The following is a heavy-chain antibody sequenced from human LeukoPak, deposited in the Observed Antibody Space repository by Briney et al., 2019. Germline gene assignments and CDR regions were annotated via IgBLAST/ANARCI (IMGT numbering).Heavy chain of an antibody. CDR1: GGSFSGYY. CDR2: INHSGST. J-gene: IGHJ6*03. D-gene: IGHD3-10*01. V-gene: IGHV4-34*01. Sequence: SETLSLTCAVYGGSFSGYYWSWIRQPPGKGLEWIGEINHSGSTNYNPSLKSRVIISVDTSKNQFSLRLTSVTAADTGVYYCARVGDHFGAHRVRGLPPDYYYMDVWGKGTMVTVSS. CDR3: ARVGDHFGAHRVRGLPPDYYYMDV.